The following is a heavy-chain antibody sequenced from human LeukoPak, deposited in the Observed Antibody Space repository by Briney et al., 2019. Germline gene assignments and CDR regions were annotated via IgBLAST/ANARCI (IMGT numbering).Heavy chain of an antibody. J-gene: IGHJ4*02. D-gene: IGHD6-19*01. CDR1: GYTFTSYG. CDR2: MNPNSGNT. V-gene: IGHV1-8*02. Sequence: ASVKVSCKASGYTFTSYGISWVRQAPGQGLEWMGWMNPNSGNTGYAQKFQGRVTMTRNTSISTAYMELSSLRSEDTAVYYCARAYSSGWYAYWGQGTLVTVSS. CDR3: ARAYSSGWYAY.